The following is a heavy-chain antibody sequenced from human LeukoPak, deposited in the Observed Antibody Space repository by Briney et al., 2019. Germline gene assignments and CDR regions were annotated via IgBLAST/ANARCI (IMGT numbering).Heavy chain of an antibody. D-gene: IGHD5-12*01. CDR1: GYTFTSYA. V-gene: IGHV1-3*01. J-gene: IGHJ4*02. Sequence: ASVKVSCKASGYTFTSYAMHWVRQAPGQRLEWMGWINAGNGNTKYSQKFQGRVTITRDTSASTAYMELSSLRSEDTAVYYCARGGIVATIEEYYFDYWGQGTLVTVSS. CDR3: ARGGIVATIEEYYFDY. CDR2: INAGNGNT.